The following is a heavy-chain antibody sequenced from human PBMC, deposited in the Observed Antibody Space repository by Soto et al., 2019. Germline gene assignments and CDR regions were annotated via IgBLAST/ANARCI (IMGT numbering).Heavy chain of an antibody. Sequence: SETLSLTCAVYGGSFSGYYWSWIRQPPGKGLEWIGEINHSGSPNYSPSLKSRVTISVDTSKNQFSLNLSSVTAADTAVYYCARSSAWIPSNYWGQGTLVTVSS. CDR1: GGSFSGYY. J-gene: IGHJ4*02. D-gene: IGHD5-12*01. CDR2: INHSGSP. CDR3: ARSSAWIPSNY. V-gene: IGHV4-34*01.